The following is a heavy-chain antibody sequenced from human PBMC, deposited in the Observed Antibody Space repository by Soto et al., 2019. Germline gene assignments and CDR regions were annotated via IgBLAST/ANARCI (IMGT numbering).Heavy chain of an antibody. V-gene: IGHV3-23*01. CDR3: ARESEDLTSNFDY. CDR1: GFTFSSYA. CDR2: ISGTGGNT. Sequence: EVHLLESGGGLVQPGGSLRLSCAASGFTFSSYAMSWVRQAPGEGLEWFSTISGTGGNTFYGDSVKGRFTISRDNSKNTLFLQMSSLRVEDKAVYYCARESEDLTSNFDYWGQGTLVTVSS. J-gene: IGHJ4*02.